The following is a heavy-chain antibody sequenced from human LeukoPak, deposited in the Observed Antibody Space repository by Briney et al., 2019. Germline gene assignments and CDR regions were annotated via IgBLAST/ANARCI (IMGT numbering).Heavy chain of an antibody. CDR2: INSDGSST. V-gene: IGHV3-74*01. J-gene: IGHJ4*02. Sequence: PGGSLRLSCGASGFTFSSYWMHWVSQAPGKGLGWVSRINSDGSSTSYADSVKGRFTISRDNAKNTLYLQMNSLRAEDTAVYYCAMTTQDYWGQGTLVTVSS. D-gene: IGHD4-11*01. CDR1: GFTFSSYW. CDR3: AMTTQDY.